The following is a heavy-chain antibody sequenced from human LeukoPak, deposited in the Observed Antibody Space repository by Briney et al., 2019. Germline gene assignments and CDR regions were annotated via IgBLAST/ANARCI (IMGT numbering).Heavy chain of an antibody. Sequence: GGSLRLSCAASGFTFSINAMSWVRQAPGKGLEWVSAISGSGGSTYYADSVKGRFTISRDNSKNTVYLQMNSLRGEDTAIYYCAKGSSSWYPHAFDIWGQGTMVTVSS. V-gene: IGHV3-23*01. J-gene: IGHJ3*02. CDR2: ISGSGGST. CDR3: AKGSSSWYPHAFDI. CDR1: GFTFSINA. D-gene: IGHD6-13*01.